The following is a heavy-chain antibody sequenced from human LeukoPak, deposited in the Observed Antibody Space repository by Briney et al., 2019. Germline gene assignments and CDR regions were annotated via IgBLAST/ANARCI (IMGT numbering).Heavy chain of an antibody. CDR2: IYYSGST. V-gene: IGHV4-59*01. CDR3: ARGGIAAAGVIFFDY. Sequence: SETLSLTCTVSGGSISSYYWSWIRQPPGKGLEWIGYIYYSGSTNYNPSLKSRVTISVGTSKNQFSLKLSSVTAADTAVYYCARGGIAAAGVIFFDYWGQGTLVTVSS. D-gene: IGHD6-13*01. CDR1: GGSISSYY. J-gene: IGHJ4*02.